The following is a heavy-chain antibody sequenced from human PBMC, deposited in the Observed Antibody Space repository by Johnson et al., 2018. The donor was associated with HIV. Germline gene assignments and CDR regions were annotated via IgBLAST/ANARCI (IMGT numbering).Heavy chain of an antibody. J-gene: IGHJ3*02. Sequence: VQLVESGGGVVQPGRSLRLSCAASGFTCSSYAMHWVRQATGKGLEWVSAIGTAGDTSYPGSVKGRFTISRENAKNSLYLQMNSLRAGDTAVYYCARGSSYYYDSSGSDAFDIWGQGTMVTVSS. CDR3: ARGSSYYYDSSGSDAFDI. CDR1: GFTCSSYA. V-gene: IGHV3-13*01. CDR2: IGTAGDT. D-gene: IGHD3-22*01.